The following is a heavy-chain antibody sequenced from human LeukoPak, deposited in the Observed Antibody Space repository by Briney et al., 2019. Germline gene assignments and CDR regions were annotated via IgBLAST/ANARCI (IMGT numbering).Heavy chain of an antibody. CDR1: GFTFDNYG. D-gene: IGHD4-17*01. CDR2: ISSDGTKK. V-gene: IGHV3-30*03. CDR3: ARYGDHGNYFDC. Sequence: GGSLRLSCAASGFTFDNYGMHWVRQAPGKGLEWVAVISSDGTKKYYGDSVKGRFTISRDDSKNTLYLQMNSLRAEDTAVYYCARYGDHGNYFDCWGQGTLVTVSS. J-gene: IGHJ4*02.